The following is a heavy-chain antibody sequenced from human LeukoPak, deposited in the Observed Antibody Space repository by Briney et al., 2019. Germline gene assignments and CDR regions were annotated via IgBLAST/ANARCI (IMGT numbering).Heavy chain of an antibody. D-gene: IGHD3-10*01. J-gene: IGHJ6*02. V-gene: IGHV3-23*01. Sequence: GGSLRLSCAASGFTFISYAMSWVRQAPGKGLEWVSGISGSGGGTYYADSVKGRLTISRDNFKNTVYLQMNSLRAEDTAVYHCAKGESPQYMVRGVPYYYYAMDVWGQGTTVTVSS. CDR2: ISGSGGGT. CDR1: GFTFISYA. CDR3: AKGESPQYMVRGVPYYYYAMDV.